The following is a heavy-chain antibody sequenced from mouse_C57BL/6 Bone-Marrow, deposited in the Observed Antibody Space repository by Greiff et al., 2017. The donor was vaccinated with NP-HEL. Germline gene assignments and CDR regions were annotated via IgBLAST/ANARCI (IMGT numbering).Heavy chain of an antibody. Sequence: VKLMESGAELVRPGTSVKMSCKASGYTFTNYWIGWAKQRPGHGLEWIGDIYPGGGYTNYNEKFKGKATLTADKSSSTAYMQFSSLTSEDSAIYYCARELGQAMDYWGQGTSVTVSS. V-gene: IGHV1-63*01. D-gene: IGHD4-1*01. CDR3: ARELGQAMDY. J-gene: IGHJ4*01. CDR1: GYTFTNYW. CDR2: IYPGGGYT.